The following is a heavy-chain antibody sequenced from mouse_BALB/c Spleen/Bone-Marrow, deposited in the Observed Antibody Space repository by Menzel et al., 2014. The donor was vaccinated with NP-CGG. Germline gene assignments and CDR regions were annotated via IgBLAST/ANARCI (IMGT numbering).Heavy chain of an antibody. D-gene: IGHD1-1*01. CDR2: IRNKANGYTT. J-gene: IGHJ2*01. V-gene: IGHV7-3*02. CDR3: ARDMGLLRFDY. CDR1: GFTFSDYY. Sequence: EVKVVESGGGLVQPGGSLRLSWATSGFTFSDYYMSWVRQPPGKALEWLGFIRNKANGYTTEYSASVKGRFTISRDNSQSILYLQMNTLRAEDSATYYCARDMGLLRFDYWGQGTTLTVSS.